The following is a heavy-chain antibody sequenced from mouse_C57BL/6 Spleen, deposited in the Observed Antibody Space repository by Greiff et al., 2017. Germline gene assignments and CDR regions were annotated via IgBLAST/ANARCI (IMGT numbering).Heavy chain of an antibody. V-gene: IGHV1-55*01. Sequence: VQLQQPGAELVKPGASVKMSCKASGYTFTSYWITWVKQRPGQGLEWIGDIYPGSGSTNYNEKFKSKATLTVDPSSSTAYMQLSSLTYEDSAVYYCARRGGDGYSACFAYWGQGTLVTVSA. CDR2: IYPGSGST. CDR1: GYTFTSYW. CDR3: ARRGGDGYSACFAY. D-gene: IGHD2-3*01. J-gene: IGHJ3*01.